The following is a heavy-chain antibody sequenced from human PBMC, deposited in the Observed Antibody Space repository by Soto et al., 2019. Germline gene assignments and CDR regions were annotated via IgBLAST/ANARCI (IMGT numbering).Heavy chain of an antibody. Sequence: GSLRLSCAASGFTFSSCAMGWVRQAPGKGLEWVSDIIDSGGSTYYADSVKGRFTISRDNAKNSLYLQMNSLRAEDTALYYCAKVIGYDYADYFDFWGQGILVTVSS. CDR2: IIDSGGST. CDR1: GFTFSSCA. J-gene: IGHJ4*02. V-gene: IGHV3-23*01. CDR3: AKVIGYDYADYFDF. D-gene: IGHD4-17*01.